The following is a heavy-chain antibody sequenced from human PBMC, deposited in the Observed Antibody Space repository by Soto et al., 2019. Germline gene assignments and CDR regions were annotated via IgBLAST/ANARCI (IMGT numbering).Heavy chain of an antibody. J-gene: IGHJ6*02. CDR3: ARAGGVVDIVVVPAFMDV. V-gene: IGHV4-59*01. CDR2: IYYSGST. Sequence: SETLSLTCTVSGGSISSYYWSWIRQPPGKGLGWIGYIYYSGSTNYNPSLKSRVTISVDTSKNQFSLKLSSVTAADTAVYYCARAGGVVDIVVVPAFMDVWGQGTTVTVSS. CDR1: GGSISSYY. D-gene: IGHD2-2*03.